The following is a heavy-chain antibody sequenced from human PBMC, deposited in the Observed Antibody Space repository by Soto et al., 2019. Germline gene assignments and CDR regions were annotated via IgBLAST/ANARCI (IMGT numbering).Heavy chain of an antibody. D-gene: IGHD3-3*01. Sequence: PGESLKLSCKGSGYSFTSYWIGWVRQMPGKGLEWMGIIYPGDSDTRYSPSFQGQVTISADKFISTAYLQWSSLKASDTAMYYCARPSRYYDFWSGWGGSYYMDVWGKGTTVTVS. V-gene: IGHV5-51*01. J-gene: IGHJ6*03. CDR3: ARPSRYYDFWSGWGGSYYMDV. CDR2: IYPGDSDT. CDR1: GYSFTSYW.